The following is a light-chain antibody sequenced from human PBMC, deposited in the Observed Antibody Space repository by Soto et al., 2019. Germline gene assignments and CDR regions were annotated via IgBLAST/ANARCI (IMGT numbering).Light chain of an antibody. Sequence: IPITQSPASLSASVGDRDTITCRASQDIRKDLAWYQQKPGKAPQILIYGATTLQTGVASRFSGSGSATDFTLTISSLQPEDSAAYYCLQDYNYPLTFGGGTKVDIK. CDR2: GAT. V-gene: IGKV1-6*01. J-gene: IGKJ4*01. CDR3: LQDYNYPLT. CDR1: QDIRKD.